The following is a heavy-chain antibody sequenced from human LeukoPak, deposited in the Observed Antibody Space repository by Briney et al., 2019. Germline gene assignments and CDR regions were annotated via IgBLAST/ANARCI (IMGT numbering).Heavy chain of an antibody. CDR1: GFTFSSFA. CDR2: AGITGT. J-gene: IGHJ3*02. D-gene: IGHD4-17*01. CDR3: AKYYGGNSGGDAFDI. V-gene: IGHV3-23*01. Sequence: GGSLRLSCVASGFTFSSFALSWVRQAPGKGLEWVGSAGITGTYYAESVKGRFTISRDNSKDTLYLEMKSLRAEDTAVYYCAKYYGGNSGGDAFDIWGQGTMVTVSS.